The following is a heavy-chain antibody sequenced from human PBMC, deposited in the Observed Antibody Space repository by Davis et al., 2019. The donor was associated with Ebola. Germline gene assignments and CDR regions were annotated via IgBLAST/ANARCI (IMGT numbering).Heavy chain of an antibody. CDR3: AKDMYYDFWTDYSGDYDYGMDV. CDR2: LYSSGST. J-gene: IGHJ6*04. D-gene: IGHD3/OR15-3a*01. Sequence: GESLKTSCAASGFTVSSNYMIWGRQAPGKGLEWVSLLYSSGSTFYADSVKGRPTISRDNSKNTLYLQMNSLRAEDTALYYCAKDMYYDFWTDYSGDYDYGMDVWGKGTTVTVSS. CDR1: GFTVSSNY. V-gene: IGHV3-53*01.